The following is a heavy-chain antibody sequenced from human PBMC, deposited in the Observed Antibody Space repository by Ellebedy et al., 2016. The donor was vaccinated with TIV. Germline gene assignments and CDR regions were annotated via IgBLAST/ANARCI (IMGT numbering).Heavy chain of an antibody. CDR3: ARDPYYYDRRAFDI. CDR2: IYTSGST. CDR1: GGSISSYY. Sequence: GSLRLXCTVSGGSISSYYWSWIWQPAGKGLEWIGRIYTSGSTNYNPSLKSRVTMSVDTSKNQFSLKLSSVTAADTAVYYCARDPYYYDRRAFDIWGQGTMVTVSS. D-gene: IGHD3-22*01. V-gene: IGHV4-4*07. J-gene: IGHJ3*02.